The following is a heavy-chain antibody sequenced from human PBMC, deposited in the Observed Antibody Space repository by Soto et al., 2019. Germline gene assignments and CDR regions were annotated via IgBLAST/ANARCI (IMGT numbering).Heavy chain of an antibody. J-gene: IGHJ3*02. CDR1: GYTFTSYA. Sequence: QVQLVQSGTAEKKPGASVKVSCKASGYTFTSYAMHWVRQAPGQKLEWMGWINAGNGKTKYSQKFQGRVTITRDTSASTAYVERSSLRSEDTAVYYFASGDGSRDAFYIWGQGTMVTVSS. D-gene: IGHD2-21*02. CDR2: INAGNGKT. V-gene: IGHV1-3*05. CDR3: ASGDGSRDAFYI.